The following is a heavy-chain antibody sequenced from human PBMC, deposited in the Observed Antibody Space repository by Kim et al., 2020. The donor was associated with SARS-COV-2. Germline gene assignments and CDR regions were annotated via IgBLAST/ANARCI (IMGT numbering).Heavy chain of an antibody. Sequence: DSVKGRFTISRDNSKNTLYLQMNSLRAEDTAVYYCAKSDPYYDSSGSPDYWGQGTLVTVSS. V-gene: IGHV3-23*01. D-gene: IGHD3-22*01. J-gene: IGHJ4*02. CDR3: AKSDPYYDSSGSPDY.